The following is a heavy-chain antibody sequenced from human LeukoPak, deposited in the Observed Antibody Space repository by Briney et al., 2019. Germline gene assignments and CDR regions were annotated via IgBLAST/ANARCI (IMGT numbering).Heavy chain of an antibody. V-gene: IGHV1-18*01. Sequence: ASVTVSCKASGYTFPRYGIRWVRQAPGQGLEWMGWISAYNGNTNYAQKLQGRVTITTDTSTSTAYMELRSLSSDDKAVYYCARGSAPSPSYGSGSYRPPNLDCWGQGTLVTVSS. D-gene: IGHD3-10*01. CDR3: ARGSAPSPSYGSGSYRPPNLDC. J-gene: IGHJ4*02. CDR1: GYTFPRYG. CDR2: ISAYNGNT.